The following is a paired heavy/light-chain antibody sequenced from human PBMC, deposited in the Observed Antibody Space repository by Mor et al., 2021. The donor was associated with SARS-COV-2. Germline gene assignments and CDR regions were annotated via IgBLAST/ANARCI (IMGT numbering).Heavy chain of an antibody. V-gene: IGHV7-4-1*02. CDR3: ARWDCSSSFCFPTLNYYYGMDI. Sequence: QVQLVQSGSELKKPGASVKVSCKASGYTFSSYAMNWVRQAPGQGLEWMGWINTNTGNPTYAQGFTGRFVFSLDTSVSTAYLQISSLKAEDTAVYYCARWDCSSSFCFPTLNYYYGMDIWGQGTTVTVSS. J-gene: IGHJ6*02. D-gene: IGHD6-6*01. CDR1: GYTFSSYA. CDR2: INTNTGNP.
Light chain of an antibody. CDR3: AAWDDSLSGVV. V-gene: IGLV1-47*01. Sequence: QSVLTQPPSASGTPGQRVTISCSGSSSNIEINYVYWYQQLPGTAPKLLIYRSNQRPSGVPDRFSGSKSGTSASLAISGLRSEDEADYYCAAWDDSLSGVVFGGGTKLTVL. CDR2: RSN. J-gene: IGLJ2*01. CDR1: SSNIEINY.